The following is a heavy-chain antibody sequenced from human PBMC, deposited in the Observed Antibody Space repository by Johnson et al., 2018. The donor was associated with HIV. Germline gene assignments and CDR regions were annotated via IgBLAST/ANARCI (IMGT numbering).Heavy chain of an antibody. D-gene: IGHD1-26*01. CDR3: AKDSKRWEQLQDAFDI. CDR1: GFTFSNYG. Sequence: QVLLVESGGGVVQPGGSLRLSCAASGFTFSNYGMHWVRQAPGKGLEWVAFIRYDGTNKYYADSVKGRFTISRDNSKHTLYLKMNSLRAEDTAVYYCAKDSKRWEQLQDAFDIWGEGTMVTVSS. V-gene: IGHV3-30*02. J-gene: IGHJ3*02. CDR2: IRYDGTNK.